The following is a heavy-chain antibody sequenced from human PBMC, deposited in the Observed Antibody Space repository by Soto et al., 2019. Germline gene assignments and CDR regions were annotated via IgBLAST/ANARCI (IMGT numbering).Heavy chain of an antibody. CDR2: IYWDDDK. V-gene: IGHV2-5*02. D-gene: IGHD6-13*01. CDR1: GFSLSTSGVG. Sequence: QITLKESGPTLVKPTQSLTLTCTFSGFSLSTSGVGVGWIRQHPGKALEWLALIYWDDDKRYSPSLKSRLTRTNDTSKNQVVLTMSIMDPVDTYTYYCAHLYSRSWVFDYWGQGTLVTVSS. CDR3: AHLYSRSWVFDY. J-gene: IGHJ4*02.